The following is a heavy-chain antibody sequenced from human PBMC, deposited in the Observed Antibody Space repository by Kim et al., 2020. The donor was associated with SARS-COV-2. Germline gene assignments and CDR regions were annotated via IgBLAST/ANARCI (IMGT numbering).Heavy chain of an antibody. Sequence: SETLSLTCTVSGGSISSYYCSWIRQPPGKGLEWIGYIYYSGSTNYNPSLKSRVTISVDTSKNQFSLKLSSVTAADTAVYYCARDRYYGSGLDVWGQGTTVTVSS. CDR3: ARDRYYGSGLDV. V-gene: IGHV4-59*01. D-gene: IGHD3-10*01. CDR1: GGSISSYY. J-gene: IGHJ6*02. CDR2: IYYSGST.